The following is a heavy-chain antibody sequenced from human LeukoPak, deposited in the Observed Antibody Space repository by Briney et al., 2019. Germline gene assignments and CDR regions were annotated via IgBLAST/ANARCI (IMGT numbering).Heavy chain of an antibody. CDR2: ISAYNGNT. D-gene: IGHD2-15*01. CDR1: GYTFTSYG. Sequence: WASVKVSCKASGYTFTSYGISWVRQAPGQGLEWMGWISAYNGNTNYAQKLQGRVTMTTDTSTSTAYMELRSLRSDDTAVYYCARDSAYCSGGSCCSGVTDYWGQGTLVTVSS. J-gene: IGHJ4*02. V-gene: IGHV1-18*01. CDR3: ARDSAYCSGGSCCSGVTDY.